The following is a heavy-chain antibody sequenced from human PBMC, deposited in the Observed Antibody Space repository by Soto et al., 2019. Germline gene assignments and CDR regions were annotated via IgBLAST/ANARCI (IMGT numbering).Heavy chain of an antibody. CDR1: GGSISSGGYS. D-gene: IGHD2-21*02. CDR2: IYHSGST. V-gene: IGHV4-30-2*01. CDR3: ARDLWGYCGTDCYPLDV. Sequence: PSETLSLTCAVSGGSISSGGYSWSWIRQPPGKGLEWIGYIYHSGSTYYNPSLESRVTISVDTSKNQFSLKLNSVTAADTAVYYCARDLWGYCGTDCYPLDVWGQGTTVTVSS. J-gene: IGHJ6*02.